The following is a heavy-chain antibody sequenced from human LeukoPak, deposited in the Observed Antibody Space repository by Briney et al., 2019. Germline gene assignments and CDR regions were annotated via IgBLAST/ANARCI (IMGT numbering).Heavy chain of an antibody. Sequence: SETLSLTCTVSGGSISSGDYYWSWIRQPPGKGLEWIGYIYYSGSTNYNPSLKSRVTISVDTSKNQFSLKLSSVTAADTAVYYCARSELLWFGGVNSGFDYWGQGTLVTVSS. V-gene: IGHV4-61*08. CDR2: IYYSGST. J-gene: IGHJ4*02. CDR3: ARSELLWFGGVNSGFDY. CDR1: GGSISSGDYY. D-gene: IGHD3-10*01.